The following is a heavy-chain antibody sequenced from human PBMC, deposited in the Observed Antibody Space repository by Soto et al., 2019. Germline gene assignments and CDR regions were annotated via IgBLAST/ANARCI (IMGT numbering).Heavy chain of an antibody. CDR3: AKDREYYDFWSGYYGDNYGMDV. J-gene: IGHJ6*02. CDR2: ISYDGSNK. CDR1: GFTFSSYG. Sequence: GGSLRLSCAASGFTFSSYGMHWVRQAPGKGLEWVAVISYDGSNKYYADSVKGRFTISRDNSKNTLYLQMNSLRAEDTAVYYCAKDREYYDFWSGYYGDNYGMDVWGQGTTVTVS. D-gene: IGHD3-3*01. V-gene: IGHV3-30*18.